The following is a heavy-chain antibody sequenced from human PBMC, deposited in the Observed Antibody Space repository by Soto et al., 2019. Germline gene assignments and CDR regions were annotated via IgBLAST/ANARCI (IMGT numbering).Heavy chain of an antibody. D-gene: IGHD3-10*01. CDR2: IKQDGSEK. V-gene: IGHV3-7*01. CDR1: GFTFSSYW. Sequence: GGSLRLSCAASGFTFSSYWMSWVRQAPGKGLEWVANIKQDGSEKYYVDSVKGRFTISRDNAKNSLYLQMNSLRAEDTSVYYCARSSGSYYYYYGMDVWGQGTTVTVSS. CDR3: ARSSGSYYYYYGMDV. J-gene: IGHJ6*02.